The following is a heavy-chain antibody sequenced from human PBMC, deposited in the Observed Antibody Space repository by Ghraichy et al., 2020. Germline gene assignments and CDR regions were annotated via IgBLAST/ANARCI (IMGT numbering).Heavy chain of an antibody. CDR3: AVSFSAYFHY. Sequence: ETLTLTCAASGFTFSNYGMSWVRQAPGKGLEWVSVLSGNGGNIDYADSVKGRFIISRDNSKSTLYLQMNSLRVEDTAVYYCAVSFSAYFHYWGQGTLATVYS. CDR2: LSGNGGNI. D-gene: IGHD1-26*01. J-gene: IGHJ4*02. CDR1: GFTFSNYG. V-gene: IGHV3-23*01.